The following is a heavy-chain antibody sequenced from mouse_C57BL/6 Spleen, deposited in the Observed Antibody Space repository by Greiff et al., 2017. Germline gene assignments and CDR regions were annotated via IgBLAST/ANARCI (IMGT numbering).Heavy chain of an antibody. J-gene: IGHJ1*03. CDR3: AREPGGYFDV. Sequence: QVQLKQSGPELVKPGASVKISCKASGYAFSSSWMNWVKQRPGKGLEWIGRIYPGDGDTNYNGKFKGKATLTADKSSSTAYMQLSSLTSEDSAVYFCAREPGGYFDVWGTGTTVTVSS. CDR2: IYPGDGDT. V-gene: IGHV1-82*01. CDR1: GYAFSSSW.